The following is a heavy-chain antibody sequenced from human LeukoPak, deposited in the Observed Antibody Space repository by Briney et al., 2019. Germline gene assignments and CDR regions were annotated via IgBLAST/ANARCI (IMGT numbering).Heavy chain of an antibody. J-gene: IGHJ5*02. Sequence: GASVKVSCKASGYTFSDYHIHWERQAPGQGLEWMGRMNPNSGRRSYAQKFEGRVTLTSDTSISTAYMEVNRLGFDDSAVYYCAREGSWYNWFDPWGQGTLATVSS. D-gene: IGHD2-15*01. CDR3: AREGSWYNWFDP. CDR1: GYTFSDYH. V-gene: IGHV1-2*02. CDR2: MNPNSGRR.